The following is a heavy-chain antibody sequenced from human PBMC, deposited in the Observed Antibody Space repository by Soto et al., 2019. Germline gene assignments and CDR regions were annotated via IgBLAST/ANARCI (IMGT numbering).Heavy chain of an antibody. CDR1: GFTFSSYT. J-gene: IGHJ4*02. Sequence: PGGSLRLSCAASGFTFSSYTMNWVRQAPGKGLEWVSSISSSSSYIYYADSVKGRITISRDNAKNTLYLQMGSLRAEDMAVYYCAKGGPYDSSGYYYDYWGQGTLVTVSS. CDR3: AKGGPYDSSGYYYDY. D-gene: IGHD3-22*01. V-gene: IGHV3-21*01. CDR2: ISSSSSYI.